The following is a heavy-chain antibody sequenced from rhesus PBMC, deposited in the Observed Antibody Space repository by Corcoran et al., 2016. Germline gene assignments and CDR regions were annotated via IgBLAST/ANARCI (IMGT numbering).Heavy chain of an antibody. CDR1: VLALPTRCIG. CDR2: IDWDDDN. Sequence: QVTLKESGPALVKHTQTLPLPFPFSVLALPTRCIGVGLIREPPGKALEWVALIDWDDDNGHSTSLKSRLTIAKDNSKNQGVLTMTNMDPVDTATEYCARGAKSSWWGRVEFEYWGQGVMVTVSS. CDR3: ARGAKSSWWGRVEFEY. V-gene: IGHV2-174*01. J-gene: IGHJ4*01. D-gene: IGHD6-13*01.